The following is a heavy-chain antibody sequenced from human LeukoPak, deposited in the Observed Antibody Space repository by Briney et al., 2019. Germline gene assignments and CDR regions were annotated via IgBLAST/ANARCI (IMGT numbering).Heavy chain of an antibody. Sequence: GGSLRLTCLGSGFNFRYFWMSWVRQAPGKGLEWVANINHDGRETYYADSVKGRFIISRDNAKDSLYLQMNSLRAEDTAFYHCVRDRSYGAFDYWGQGTLVTVSS. CDR3: VRDRSYGAFDY. CDR1: GFNFRYFW. V-gene: IGHV3-7*03. J-gene: IGHJ4*02. D-gene: IGHD5-18*01. CDR2: INHDGRET.